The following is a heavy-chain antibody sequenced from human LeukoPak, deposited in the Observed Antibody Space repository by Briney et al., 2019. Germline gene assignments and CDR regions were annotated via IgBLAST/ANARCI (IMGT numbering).Heavy chain of an antibody. CDR2: IYSGGTT. Sequence: GGSLRLSCAASGFTVSTNCMTWVRQAPGKGLEWVSTIYSGGTTYYADSVMGRFTISRDNAKNSLYLQMNSLRAEDTAVYYCARDSAVAGDYWGQGTLVTVSS. CDR1: GFTVSTNC. D-gene: IGHD2-15*01. CDR3: ARDSAVAGDY. J-gene: IGHJ4*02. V-gene: IGHV3-53*01.